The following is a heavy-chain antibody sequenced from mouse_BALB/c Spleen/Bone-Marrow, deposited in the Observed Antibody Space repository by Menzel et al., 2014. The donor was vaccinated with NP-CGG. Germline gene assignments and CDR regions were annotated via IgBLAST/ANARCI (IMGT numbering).Heavy chain of an antibody. Sequence: EVKLVESGAELVKPGASVKISCKASAYTFTDYNMDWVKHSHGKSLEWIGDINPNNARTSYNQKFKGKATLTVDKSSSAAYMELRSLTSEDTAVYYCARRDGYDSYFDYWGQGTTLTVSS. V-gene: IGHV1-18*01. D-gene: IGHD2-2*01. CDR2: INPNNART. J-gene: IGHJ2*01. CDR1: AYTFTDYN. CDR3: ARRDGYDSYFDY.